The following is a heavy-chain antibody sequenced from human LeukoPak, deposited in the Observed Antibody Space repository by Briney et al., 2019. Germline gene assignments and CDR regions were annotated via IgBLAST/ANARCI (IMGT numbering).Heavy chain of an antibody. Sequence: LPGGSLRLSCAASGFTFSSYGMHWVRQAPGKGLEWVSAISGSGGSTYYADSVKGRFTISRDNSKNTLYLQMNSLRAEDTAVYYCAPFPPPQYFDYWGQGTLATVSS. CDR1: GFTFSSYG. V-gene: IGHV3-23*01. CDR3: APFPPPQYFDY. J-gene: IGHJ4*02. CDR2: ISGSGGST. D-gene: IGHD2/OR15-2a*01.